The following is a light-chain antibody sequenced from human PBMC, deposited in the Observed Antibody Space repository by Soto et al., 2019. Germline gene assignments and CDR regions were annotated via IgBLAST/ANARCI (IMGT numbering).Light chain of an antibody. V-gene: IGKV1-5*03. CDR1: QSIDSW. CDR2: KAS. Sequence: DIQMTQSPSTLSASVGDRVTITCRASQSIDSWLAWHQQKPGKAPKLLIYKASSLESGVPSRFSGSGSGTEFTLTISSLQPDDFATYYCQQYDSSPLTFGGGTKVEIK. CDR3: QQYDSSPLT. J-gene: IGKJ4*01.